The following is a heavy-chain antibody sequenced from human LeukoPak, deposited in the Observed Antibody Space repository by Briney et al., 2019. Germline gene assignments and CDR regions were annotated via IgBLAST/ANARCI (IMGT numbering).Heavy chain of an antibody. V-gene: IGHV5-51*01. CDR2: IYPGDSNT. Sequence: GAYLQISSQGSGYTFTNYWIGWVRRMPGKRLEWMGIIYPGDSNTRYNPSFQGQVTISVDKSISAAYLQWSSLEASDTAMYYCARAYNGHFRWDYWGQGTLVTVSS. D-gene: IGHD4-17*01. CDR3: ARAYNGHFRWDY. J-gene: IGHJ4*02. CDR1: GYTFTNYW.